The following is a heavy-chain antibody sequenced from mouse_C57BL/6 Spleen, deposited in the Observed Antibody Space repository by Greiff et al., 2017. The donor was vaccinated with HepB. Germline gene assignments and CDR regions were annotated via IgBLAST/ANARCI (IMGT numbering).Heavy chain of an antibody. J-gene: IGHJ4*01. CDR3: SYYGYDDAMDY. CDR2: IDPETGGT. V-gene: IGHV1-15*01. Sequence: AQLQQSGAELVRPGASVTLSCKASGYTFTDYEMHWVKQTPVHGLEWIGAIDPETGGTAYNQKFKGKAILTADKSSSTAYMELRSLTSEDSAVYYCSYYGYDDAMDYWGQGTSVTVSS. D-gene: IGHD2-2*01. CDR1: GYTFTDYE.